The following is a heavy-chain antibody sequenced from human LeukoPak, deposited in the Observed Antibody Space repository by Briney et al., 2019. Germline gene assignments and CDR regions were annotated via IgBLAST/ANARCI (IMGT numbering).Heavy chain of an antibody. Sequence: QPGGSLRLSCAASGFTFSSYGMTWVRQAPGKGLEWVSYISSSSSTIYYADSVKGRFTISRDNAKNSLYLQMNSLRAEDTAVYYCATTTIRLGYWGQGTLVTVSS. CDR3: ATTTIRLGY. CDR1: GFTFSSYG. D-gene: IGHD1-26*01. CDR2: ISSSSSTI. V-gene: IGHV3-48*04. J-gene: IGHJ4*02.